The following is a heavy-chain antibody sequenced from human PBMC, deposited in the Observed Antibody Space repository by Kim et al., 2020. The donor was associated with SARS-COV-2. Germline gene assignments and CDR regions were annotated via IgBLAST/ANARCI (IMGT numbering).Heavy chain of an antibody. J-gene: IGHJ5*02. CDR2: I. V-gene: IGHV3-11*01. Sequence: IYYADSVKGRYTISRDNAKNSLYLQMSSLRAEDTAVYYCARATLYNWFDPWGQGTLVTVSS. CDR3: ARATLYNWFDP.